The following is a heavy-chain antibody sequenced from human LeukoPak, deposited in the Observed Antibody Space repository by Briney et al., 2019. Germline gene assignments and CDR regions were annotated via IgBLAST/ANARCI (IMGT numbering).Heavy chain of an antibody. CDR2: IYYTGNT. Sequence: SETLSLTCTVSGASISSYYWSWIRQPPGKGLEGIGYIYYTGNTNYNPSLKSRVTVSVDTSKNQFSLRLTSVTAADTAVYYCARGYYDSSGYSNPFDYWGQGTLVTVSS. J-gene: IGHJ4*02. V-gene: IGHV4-59*01. D-gene: IGHD3-22*01. CDR3: ARGYYDSSGYSNPFDY. CDR1: GASISSYY.